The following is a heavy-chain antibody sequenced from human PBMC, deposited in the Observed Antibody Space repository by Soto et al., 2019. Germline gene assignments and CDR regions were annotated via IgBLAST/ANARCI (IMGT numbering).Heavy chain of an antibody. CDR3: AKGGLLPRANLWF. V-gene: IGHV3-23*01. Sequence: PWGSLRLTCAASGFTFRNYPMTWVRQAPGKGLYWASTISGSGVDTYYPDSVKGRVTISRDNSKNTLYLQINSLSAEDTAVYYCAKGGLLPRANLWFWGQGTLVTVYS. J-gene: IGHJ4*02. CDR1: GFTFRNYP. CDR2: ISGSGVDT. D-gene: IGHD2-2*01.